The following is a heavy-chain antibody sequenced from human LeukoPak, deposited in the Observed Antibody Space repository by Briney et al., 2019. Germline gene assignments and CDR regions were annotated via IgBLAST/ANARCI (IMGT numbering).Heavy chain of an antibody. D-gene: IGHD3-9*01. Sequence: ASVKVSCTASGGTFTSYGISWVRQAPGQGLEWMGWISAYNGNTNYAQKLQGRVTMTTDTSTSTAYMELRSLRSDDTAVYYCAKHYDILTGYEDIDGMDVWGQGTTVTVSS. J-gene: IGHJ6*02. CDR1: GGTFTSYG. V-gene: IGHV1-18*01. CDR2: ISAYNGNT. CDR3: AKHYDILTGYEDIDGMDV.